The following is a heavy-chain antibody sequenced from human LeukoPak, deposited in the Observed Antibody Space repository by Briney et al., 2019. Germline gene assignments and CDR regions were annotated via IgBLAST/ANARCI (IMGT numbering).Heavy chain of an antibody. Sequence: VASVKVSCKASGYTFTAYYMHWVRQAPGQGLEWMGWINPNSGGTNYAQKFQGRVTMTEDTSTDTAYMELSSLRSEDTAVYYCATFAYDYVWGSLRYWGQGTLVTVSS. CDR1: GYTFTAYY. J-gene: IGHJ4*02. D-gene: IGHD3-16*01. CDR3: ATFAYDYVWGSLRY. V-gene: IGHV1-2*02. CDR2: INPNSGGT.